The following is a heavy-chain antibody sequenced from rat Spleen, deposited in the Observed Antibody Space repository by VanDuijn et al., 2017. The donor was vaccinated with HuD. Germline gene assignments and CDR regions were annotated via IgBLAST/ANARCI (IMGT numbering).Heavy chain of an antibody. V-gene: IGHV5-7*01. CDR3: ARPNYGYPFAY. Sequence: EVQVVESGGGIVQPGRSMKLSCAASGFTFSNYDMVWVRQAPTKGLKWVASISYDGSSTYYRDSVKGRFTISRDNAKSTLYLQRDSLRSEDTATYYCARPNYGYPFAYWGQGTLVTVSS. CDR2: ISYDGSST. J-gene: IGHJ3*01. D-gene: IGHD1-7*01. CDR1: GFTFSNYD.